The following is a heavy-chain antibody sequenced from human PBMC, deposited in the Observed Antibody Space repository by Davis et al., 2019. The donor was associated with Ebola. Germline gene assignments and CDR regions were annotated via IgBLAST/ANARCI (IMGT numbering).Heavy chain of an antibody. CDR1: GGTFSSYA. D-gene: IGHD6-19*01. CDR3: AKDSGGSGWYEFDY. CDR2: IIPILGIA. V-gene: IGHV1-69*04. J-gene: IGHJ4*02. Sequence: SVKVSCKASGGTFSSYAISWVRQAPGQGLEWMGRIIPILGIANYAQKFQGRVTITADKSTSTAYMELSSLRSEDTAVYYCAKDSGGSGWYEFDYWGQGTLVTVSS.